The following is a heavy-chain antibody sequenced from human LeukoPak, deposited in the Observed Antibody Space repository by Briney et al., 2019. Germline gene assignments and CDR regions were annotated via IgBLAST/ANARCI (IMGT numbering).Heavy chain of an antibody. CDR1: GGSISSGGYS. CDR2: IYHSGST. V-gene: IGHV4-30-2*01. CDR3: ARANYYDSGGLRFDY. J-gene: IGHJ4*02. D-gene: IGHD3-22*01. Sequence: PSQTLSLTCAVSGGSISSGGYSWSWIRQPPGKGLEWIGYIYHSGSTYYNPSLKSRVTISVDRSKNQFSLKLSSVTAADTAVYYCARANYYDSGGLRFDYWGQGTLVTVSS.